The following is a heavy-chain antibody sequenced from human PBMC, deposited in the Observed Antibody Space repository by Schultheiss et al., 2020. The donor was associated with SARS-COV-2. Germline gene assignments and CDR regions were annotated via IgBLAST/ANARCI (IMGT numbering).Heavy chain of an antibody. Sequence: GSLRLSCAVYGGSFSGYYWSWIRQPPGKGLEWIGEINHSGSTNYNPSLKSRVTISVDTSKNQLSLKLSSVTAADTAVYYCASGGDYAAVDVWGKGTTVTVSS. CDR3: ASGGDYAAVDV. J-gene: IGHJ6*04. CDR1: GGSFSGYY. D-gene: IGHD4-17*01. CDR2: INHSGST. V-gene: IGHV4-34*01.